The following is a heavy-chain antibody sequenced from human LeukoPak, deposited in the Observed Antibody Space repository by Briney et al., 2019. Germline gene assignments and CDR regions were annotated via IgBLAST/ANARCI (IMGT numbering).Heavy chain of an antibody. CDR2: IYTSGTT. V-gene: IGHV4-61*02. J-gene: IGHJ4*02. CDR1: GGSVRRGNYY. D-gene: IGHD5-12*01. CDR3: ARGPYSGYTLRPLDY. Sequence: SETLSLTCTVSGGSVRRGNYYWTWIRQPAGSGLEWIGRIYTSGTTDYNPSLRTRVTISVDASRNQFSLNLSSVTAADTAVYFCARGPYSGYTLRPLDYWGQGTLVTVSS.